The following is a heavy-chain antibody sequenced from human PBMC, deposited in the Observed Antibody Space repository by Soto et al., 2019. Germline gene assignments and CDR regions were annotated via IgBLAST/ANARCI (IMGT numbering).Heavy chain of an antibody. CDR1: GFTFTRYS. CDR3: ARESEDLTSNFDY. Sequence: GGSLRLSCAASGFTFTRYSMNWVRQAPGKGLEWVSSISSTTNYIYYADSMKGRFTVSRDNAKSSVYLEMNSLSAEDTAVYYCARESEDLTSNFDYWGQGTLVTVSS. CDR2: ISSTTNYI. V-gene: IGHV3-21*01. J-gene: IGHJ4*02.